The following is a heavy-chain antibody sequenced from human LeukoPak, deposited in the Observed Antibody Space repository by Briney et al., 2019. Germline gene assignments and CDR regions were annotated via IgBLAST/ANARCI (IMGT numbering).Heavy chain of an antibody. J-gene: IGHJ4*02. CDR3: TVGNWGLDY. D-gene: IGHD7-27*01. CDR2: ITTSSRYI. V-gene: IGHV3-21*01. CDR1: GFTFGDYS. Sequence: GGSLRLSCAASGFTFGDYSMNWVRQAPGRELEWVAYITTSSRYIYYADSVRGRFTISRDNAKNSLYLQMNSLRAEDTAVYYCTVGNWGLDYWGQGTLVTVSS.